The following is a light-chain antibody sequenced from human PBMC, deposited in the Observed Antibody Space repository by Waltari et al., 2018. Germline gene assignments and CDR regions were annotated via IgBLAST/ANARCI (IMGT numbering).Light chain of an antibody. Sequence: DIVMTQSPDSLAVSLGERATINCKSSQSVLYSSNNKNYLAWYQQKPGQPPKLLIYWASTRESGVPDRFSGSGSGTDFTLTISSLQAEDVAVYYCQQYYSTLYSFGQGTELEIK. V-gene: IGKV4-1*01. J-gene: IGKJ2*03. CDR3: QQYYSTLYS. CDR1: QSVLYSSNNKNY. CDR2: WAS.